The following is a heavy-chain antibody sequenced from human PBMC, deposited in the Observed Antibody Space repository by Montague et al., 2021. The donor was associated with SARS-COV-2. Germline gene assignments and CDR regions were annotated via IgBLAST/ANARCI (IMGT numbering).Heavy chain of an antibody. J-gene: IGHJ4*02. CDR2: INHGGST. D-gene: IGHD1-1*01. CDR3: AGGAPGY. Sequence: SETLSLTCAVYGGSFSDYHWTWIRQSPGEGPEWIGQINHGGSTKYNPSLKSRVTISIDTSKKQFSLKLTSVTAADTAVYYCAGGAPGYWGQGTLVTVSS. V-gene: IGHV4-34*01. CDR1: GGSFSDYH.